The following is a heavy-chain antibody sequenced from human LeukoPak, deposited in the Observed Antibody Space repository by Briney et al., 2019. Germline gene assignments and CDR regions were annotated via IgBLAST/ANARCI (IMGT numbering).Heavy chain of an antibody. CDR2: INPDNGNT. CDR1: GYTFTYHY. J-gene: IGHJ4*02. Sequence: ASVTVSCKASGYTFTYHYIHLVRQAPGQGLEGMGIINPDNGNTSYGRRFQGRVTMTRDTSTSTVYMELSSLDSDDTAVYYCARESDVGKDFDYWGQGTLITVSS. D-gene: IGHD1-26*01. V-gene: IGHV1-46*01. CDR3: ARESDVGKDFDY.